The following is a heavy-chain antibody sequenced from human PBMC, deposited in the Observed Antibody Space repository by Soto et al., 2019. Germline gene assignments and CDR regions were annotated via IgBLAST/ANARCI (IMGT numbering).Heavy chain of an antibody. CDR3: ARESEDLTSNFDY. V-gene: IGHV3-21*01. Sequence: GGSLRLSCAASGFTFTRYSMNWVRQAPGKGLEWVSSISSTTNYIYYADSMKGRFTVSRDNAKNSVYLEMNSPSAEDTAVYYCARESEDLTSNFDYWGQGTLVTVSS. CDR2: ISSTTNYI. J-gene: IGHJ4*02. CDR1: GFTFTRYS.